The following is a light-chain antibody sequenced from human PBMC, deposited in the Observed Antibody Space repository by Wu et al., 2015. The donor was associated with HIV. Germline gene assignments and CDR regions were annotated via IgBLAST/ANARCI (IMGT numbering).Light chain of an antibody. J-gene: IGKJ2*01. CDR3: QQYDSSPGYT. V-gene: IGKV3-20*01. Sequence: ENVLTQSPGTLSLSPGQRATLSCRASQRVDNDYFAWFQQKPGQAPRLLIYGASSRATGIPGRFSGSGSGTDFTLTITRLEPEDFAVYYCQQYDSSPGYTFGQGTKLEIK. CDR1: QRVDNDY. CDR2: GAS.